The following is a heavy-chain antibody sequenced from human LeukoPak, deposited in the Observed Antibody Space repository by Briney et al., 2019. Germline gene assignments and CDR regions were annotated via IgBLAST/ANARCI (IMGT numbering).Heavy chain of an antibody. Sequence: GRSLRLSCAASGFTFSDAFMNWVRQTPGKWLEWVGRIKTETDGGTADYAAPMQGRFTISRDDSKNTLYLQIKRSKTVVTDIYYCATDGYPPNWFHPWGQGTLVTVSS. CDR3: ATDGYPPNWFHP. D-gene: IGHD5-12*01. CDR2: IKTETDGGTA. CDR1: GFTFSDAF. V-gene: IGHV3-15*01. J-gene: IGHJ5*02.